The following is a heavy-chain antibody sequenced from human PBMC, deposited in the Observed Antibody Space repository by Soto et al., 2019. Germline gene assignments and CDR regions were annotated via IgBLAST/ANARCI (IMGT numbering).Heavy chain of an antibody. V-gene: IGHV4-4*07. Sequence: SETLSLTCTVSGGSISSYYWSWIRQPAGKGLEWIGRIYTSGSTNYNPSLKSRVTMSVDTSKNQFSLKLSSVTAADTAVYYCARVPTSGRDYYYYGMDVWGQGTTVTVSS. J-gene: IGHJ6*02. CDR1: GGSISSYY. CDR3: ARVPTSGRDYYYYGMDV. D-gene: IGHD3-10*01. CDR2: IYTSGST.